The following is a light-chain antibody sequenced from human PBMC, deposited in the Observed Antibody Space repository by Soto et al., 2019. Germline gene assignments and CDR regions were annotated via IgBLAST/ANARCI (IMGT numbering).Light chain of an antibody. V-gene: IGKV1-12*01. J-gene: IGKJ5*01. CDR3: QQANSFPPT. Sequence: DIQMTQSPSSVSASVGDRVTISCRASQTISSSLAWYQQKPGQAPKLLIYAASKLQIGVPARFSGSGSATDFTLTISSLQPEDSATYYCQQANSFPPTFGEGTRLDIK. CDR2: AAS. CDR1: QTISSS.